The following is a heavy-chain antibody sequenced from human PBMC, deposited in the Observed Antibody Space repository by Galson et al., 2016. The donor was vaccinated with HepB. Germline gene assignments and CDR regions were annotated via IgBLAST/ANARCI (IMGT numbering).Heavy chain of an antibody. Sequence: SLRLSCAASGFAFSSHWMHWVRQAPGKGLEWVSSIGYSGTDRYCRDSVKGRFTISRDNAGDSVFLQMNSLRAEDTALYYCARESSGALFDSWGQGTLVTVSS. CDR1: GFAFSSHW. V-gene: IGHV3-21*01. D-gene: IGHD6-19*01. CDR3: ARESSGALFDS. J-gene: IGHJ4*02. CDR2: IGYSGTDR.